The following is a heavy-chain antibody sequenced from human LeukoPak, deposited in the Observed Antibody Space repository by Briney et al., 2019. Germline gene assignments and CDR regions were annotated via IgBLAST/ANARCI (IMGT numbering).Heavy chain of an antibody. CDR1: GGSISSGSYY. V-gene: IGHV4-61*02. D-gene: IGHD3-22*01. CDR2: IYTSGCT. CDR3: ARAMYYYDSSGYSTEFDY. Sequence: SQTLSLTCTVSGGSISSGSYYWSWIRQPAGKGLEWIGRIYTSGCTNYNPSLKSRVTISVDTSKNQFSLKLSSVTAAVTAVYYCARAMYYYDSSGYSTEFDYWGQGTLVTVSS. J-gene: IGHJ4*02.